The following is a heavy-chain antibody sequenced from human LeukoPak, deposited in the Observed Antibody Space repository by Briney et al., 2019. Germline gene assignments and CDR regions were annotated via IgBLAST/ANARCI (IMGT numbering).Heavy chain of an antibody. J-gene: IGHJ4*02. CDR2: ISYDATSK. CDR3: ARDTYTSGWYELDY. D-gene: IGHD6-19*01. Sequence: GRSLRLSCAASGFSFSSYAMHWVRQAPGKGLEWVTIISYDATSKYYADSVEGRFTISRDNSKNTLFLQMNSLRPDDTAVYYCARDTYTSGWYELDYWGQGTLVTVSS. CDR1: GFSFSSYA. V-gene: IGHV3-30*03.